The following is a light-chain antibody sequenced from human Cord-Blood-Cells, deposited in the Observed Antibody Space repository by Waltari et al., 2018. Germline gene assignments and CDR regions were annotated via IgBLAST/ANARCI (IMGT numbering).Light chain of an antibody. J-gene: IGKJ4*01. CDR2: GAS. CDR1: QSVSSSY. CDR3: QQYGSSPQGT. V-gene: IGKV3-20*01. Sequence: EIVLTQSPGTLSLSPGERATLSCRASQSVSSSYLAWYQQKPGQAPRLLIYGASSRATGIPDRFSGSGSGTEFTLTISSLEPEDFAVYYCQQYGSSPQGTFGGGTKVEIK.